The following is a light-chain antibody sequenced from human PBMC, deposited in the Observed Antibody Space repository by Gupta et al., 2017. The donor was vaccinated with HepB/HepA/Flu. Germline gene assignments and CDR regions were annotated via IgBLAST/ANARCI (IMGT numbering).Light chain of an antibody. CDR2: LGS. CDR3: RQCVQTPHT. CDR1: QSLLHSNGYNL. V-gene: IGKV2-28*01. Sequence: DIVMTLSPRSLPVTPAEPASISCRPSQSLLHSNGYNLLYWYLQKPGQAPQLLIYLGSSRASGVPDRFSGSGSGTDFTLKISRVEAEDVGVYYCRQCVQTPHTFGGGTKLEIK. J-gene: IGKJ4*01.